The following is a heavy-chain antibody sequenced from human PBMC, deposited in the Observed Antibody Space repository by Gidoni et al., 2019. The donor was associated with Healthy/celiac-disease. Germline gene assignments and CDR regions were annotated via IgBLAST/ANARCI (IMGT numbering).Heavy chain of an antibody. CDR1: GFTFSSYS. Sequence: EVQLVESGGGLVKPGGSLRLSCAASGFTFSSYSMNWVRQAPGKGLEWVSSISSSSSYIYYADSVKGRFTISRDNAKNSLYLQMNSLRAEDTAVYYCARDLGLSSGYLYWYFDLWGRGTLVTVSS. CDR2: ISSSSSYI. D-gene: IGHD3-22*01. V-gene: IGHV3-21*01. J-gene: IGHJ2*01. CDR3: ARDLGLSSGYLYWYFDL.